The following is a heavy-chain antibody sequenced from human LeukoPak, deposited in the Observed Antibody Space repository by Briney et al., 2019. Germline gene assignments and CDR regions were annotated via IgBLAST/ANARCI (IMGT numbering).Heavy chain of an antibody. CDR3: ASDRNAAAHPEGYFDY. Sequence: SETLSLTCTVSGGSISSSSYYWGWIRQPPGKGLEWIGSIYYSGSTYYNPSLKSRVTISVDTSKNQFSLKLSSVTAADTAVYYCASDRNAAAHPEGYFDYWGQGTLVTVSS. CDR2: IYYSGST. D-gene: IGHD6-6*01. CDR1: GGSISSSSYY. V-gene: IGHV4-39*07. J-gene: IGHJ4*02.